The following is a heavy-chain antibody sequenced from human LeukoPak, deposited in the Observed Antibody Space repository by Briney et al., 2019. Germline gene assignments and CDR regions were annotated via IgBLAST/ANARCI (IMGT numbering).Heavy chain of an antibody. CDR1: GFTFSSYE. CDR3: AGVTWWFGELFPWFDP. Sequence: PGGSLRLSCAASGFTFSSYEMNWVRQAPGKGLEWVSYISSSGSTIYYADSVKGRFTISRDNAKNSLYLQMNSLRAEDTAVYYCAGVTWWFGELFPWFDPWGQGTLVTVSS. D-gene: IGHD3-10*01. CDR2: ISSSGSTI. V-gene: IGHV3-48*03. J-gene: IGHJ5*02.